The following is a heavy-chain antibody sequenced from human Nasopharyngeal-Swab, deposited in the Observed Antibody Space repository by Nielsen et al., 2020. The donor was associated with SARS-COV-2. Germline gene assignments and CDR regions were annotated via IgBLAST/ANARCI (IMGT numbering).Heavy chain of an antibody. D-gene: IGHD4-17*01. J-gene: IGHJ4*02. CDR2: ISWNSGSI. CDR3: TKDIGSYGDYVFDY. Sequence: SLRISCAASGFTVSSSYMSWVRQAPGKGLEWVSGISWNSGSIGYADSVKGRFTISRDNAKNSLYLQMNSLRAEDTALYYCTKDIGSYGDYVFDYWGQGTLVTVSS. CDR1: GFTVSSSY. V-gene: IGHV3-9*01.